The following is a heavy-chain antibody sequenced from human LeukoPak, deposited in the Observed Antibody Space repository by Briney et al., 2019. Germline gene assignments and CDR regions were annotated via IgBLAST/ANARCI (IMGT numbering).Heavy chain of an antibody. D-gene: IGHD3-10*01. CDR3: ARVRFQRVRGVIRHDAFDI. Sequence: ASVKVSCKASGFTFTSSAMQWVRQARGQRLEWIGWIVVGSGNTNYAQKFQERVTITRDMSTSTAYMELSSLRSEDTALYYCARVRFQRVRGVIRHDAFDIGGQGTMVTVSS. V-gene: IGHV1-58*02. CDR1: GFTFTSSA. CDR2: IVVGSGNT. J-gene: IGHJ3*02.